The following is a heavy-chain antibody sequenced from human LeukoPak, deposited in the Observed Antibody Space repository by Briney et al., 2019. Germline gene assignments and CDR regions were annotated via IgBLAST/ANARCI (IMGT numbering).Heavy chain of an antibody. J-gene: IGHJ4*02. Sequence: SETLSLTCAVYGFSFSGYYWSWVRQAPGKGLEWVGEINHSGSTNYNPSLKSRVTISVDTSKTHFSLKLSSVTAADTAVYYCAREAGAYGDYVGLYYFDYWGQGTLVTVSS. CDR3: AREAGAYGDYVGLYYFDY. D-gene: IGHD4-17*01. V-gene: IGHV4-34*01. CDR2: INHSGST. CDR1: GFSFSGYY.